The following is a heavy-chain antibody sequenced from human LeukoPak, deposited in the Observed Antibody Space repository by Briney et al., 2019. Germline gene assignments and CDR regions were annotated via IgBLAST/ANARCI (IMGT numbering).Heavy chain of an antibody. CDR1: GYSFTAYY. Sequence: GASVNVSCKASGYSFTAYYINWVRQAPGQGLEWMGWINPKSGGTHFAQRFQGRVTMTRDTSLSSVSMHLISLRSDDTAVYYCARVQETTPWGGFDIRGPGTMVTVSS. CDR2: INPKSGGT. D-gene: IGHD1-14*01. CDR3: ARVQETTPWGGFDI. V-gene: IGHV1-2*02. J-gene: IGHJ3*02.